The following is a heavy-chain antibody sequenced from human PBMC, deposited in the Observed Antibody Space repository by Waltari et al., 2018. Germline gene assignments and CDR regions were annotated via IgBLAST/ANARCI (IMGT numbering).Heavy chain of an antibody. V-gene: IGHV4-39*07. J-gene: IGHJ4*02. D-gene: IGHD6-13*01. CDR3: AREGWDAAAGPGDY. CDR2: IYYSGST. CDR1: GGSISSSSYY. Sequence: QLQLQESGPGLVKPSETLSLTCTVSGGSISSSSYYWGWIRQPPGKGLEWIGSIYYSGSTYYNPSLKSRVTISVDTSKNQFSLKLSSVTAADTAVYYCAREGWDAAAGPGDYWGQGTLVTVSS.